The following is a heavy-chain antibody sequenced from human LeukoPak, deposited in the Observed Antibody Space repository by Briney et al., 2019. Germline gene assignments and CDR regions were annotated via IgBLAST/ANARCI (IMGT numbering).Heavy chain of an antibody. J-gene: IGHJ2*01. CDR2: IYTSGST. D-gene: IGHD1/OR15-1a*01. V-gene: IGHV4-4*09. CDR1: GGSISTYY. CDR3: ARQSLFWYFDL. Sequence: SETLSLTCTVSGGSISTYYWSWIRQPPGKGLEWIGYIYTSGSTKYNPSLKSRVNISIDTSKNQFSLKLRSVTAADTAVYYCARQSLFWYFDLWGRGTLVTVSS.